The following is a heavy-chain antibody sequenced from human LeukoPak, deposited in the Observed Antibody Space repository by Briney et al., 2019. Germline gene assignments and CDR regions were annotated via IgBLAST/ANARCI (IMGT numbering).Heavy chain of an antibody. CDR1: GYTFTSYY. V-gene: IGHV1-2*02. CDR2: INPNSGGT. Sequence: ASVKVSCKASGYTFTSYYMHWVRQAPGQGLEWTGWINPNSGGTNYAQKLQGRVTMTTDTSTSTAYMELRSLRSDDTAVYYCARDRGIRGRLGYWGQGTLVTVSS. J-gene: IGHJ4*02. D-gene: IGHD3-10*01. CDR3: ARDRGIRGRLGY.